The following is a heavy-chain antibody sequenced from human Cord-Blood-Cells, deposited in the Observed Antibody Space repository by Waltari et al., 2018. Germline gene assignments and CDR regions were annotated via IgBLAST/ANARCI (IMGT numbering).Heavy chain of an antibody. V-gene: IGHV4-34*01. CDR2: INHSGNT. CDR1: GGSFSGYY. J-gene: IGHJ4*02. Sequence: QVQLQQWGAGLLKPSETLSLTCAVYGGSFSGYYWSWIRQPPGKGLEWIGEINHSGNTNYNPSLTGRVTISVDTSKNQFSLKLSSVTAADTAVYYCARGDDNFLTGFWYWGQGTLVTVSS. D-gene: IGHD3-9*01. CDR3: ARGDDNFLTGFWY.